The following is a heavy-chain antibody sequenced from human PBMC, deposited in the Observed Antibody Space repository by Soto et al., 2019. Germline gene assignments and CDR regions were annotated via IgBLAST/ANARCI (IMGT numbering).Heavy chain of an antibody. J-gene: IGHJ6*02. D-gene: IGHD3-3*01. CDR3: ASTFWSGYYISPPYYYYGMDV. CDR1: GGSINLYY. Sequence: SETLSLTCTVSGGSINLYYWSWIRQSPGKGLEWIGYVYYNGSTTYNPSLKSRVTISLDTSKNQFSLRLSSVTAADTAMYYCASTFWSGYYISPPYYYYGMDVWGQGTTVTVSS. V-gene: IGHV4-59*01. CDR2: VYYNGST.